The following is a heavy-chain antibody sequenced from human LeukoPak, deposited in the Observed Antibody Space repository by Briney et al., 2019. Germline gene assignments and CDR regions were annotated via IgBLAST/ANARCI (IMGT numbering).Heavy chain of an antibody. J-gene: IGHJ4*02. CDR2: ITTRGIYI. CDR1: GFPFKRKY. D-gene: IGHD3-22*01. Sequence: PGGSLGLSLGASGFPFKRKYMMGGRQAPGKGLEGFSSITTRGIYINYADSVKGRFTISRDNAKNSLFPQMNSLRVEDTAVYYCARGGDDNNVYPLHGGQGTLVTVS. V-gene: IGHV3-21*01. CDR3: ARGGDDNNVYPLH.